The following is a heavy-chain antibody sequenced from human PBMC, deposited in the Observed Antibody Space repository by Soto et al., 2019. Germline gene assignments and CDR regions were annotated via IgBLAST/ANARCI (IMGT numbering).Heavy chain of an antibody. D-gene: IGHD6-6*01. J-gene: IGHJ4*02. V-gene: IGHV3-30*18. CDR2: ISSSGSNK. Sequence: GGFQRLPYAASWLTCINLGMRRVLQAPGKGLEWVAVISSSGSNKYYADSVKGRFTISRDNSKNTLYLQMNSLRAEDTAVYYCAKSITARPFDYWGQGALVTVSS. CDR3: AKSITARPFDY. CDR1: WLTCINLG.